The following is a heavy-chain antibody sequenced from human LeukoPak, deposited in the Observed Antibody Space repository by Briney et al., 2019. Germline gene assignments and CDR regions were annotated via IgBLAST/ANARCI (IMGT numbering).Heavy chain of an antibody. D-gene: IGHD3-10*01. V-gene: IGHV3-9*01. Sequence: GGSLRLSCAASGFTFDDYAVHWVRQAPGKGLEWVSGISWKSDYIGYAESVKGRFTISRDNAKNPLYLQMNSLRPEDTALYFCAKDRSYSHYYYYGMDVWGQGTTVTVSS. J-gene: IGHJ6*02. CDR3: AKDRSYSHYYYYGMDV. CDR2: ISWKSDYI. CDR1: GFTFDDYA.